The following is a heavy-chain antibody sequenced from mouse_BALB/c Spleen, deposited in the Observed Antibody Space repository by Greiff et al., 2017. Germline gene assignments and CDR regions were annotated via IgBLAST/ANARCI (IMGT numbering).Heavy chain of an antibody. Sequence: QVQLQQSGAELVKPGASVKLFCKASGYTFTSYDINWVRQRPEQGLEWIGWIFPGDGSTKYNEKFKGKATLTTDKSSSTAYMQLSRLTSEDSAVYFCARGLRRGAWFADWGQGTLVTVSA. J-gene: IGHJ3*01. CDR2: IFPGDGST. V-gene: IGHV1S56*01. CDR1: GYTFTSYD. CDR3: ARGLRRGAWFAD. D-gene: IGHD2-2*01.